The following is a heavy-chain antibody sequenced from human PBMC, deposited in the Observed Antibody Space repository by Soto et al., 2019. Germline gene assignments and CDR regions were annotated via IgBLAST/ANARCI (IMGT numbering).Heavy chain of an antibody. CDR3: AEQYCSGGSCYYYGMDV. V-gene: IGHV5-10-1*01. CDR2: IDPSDSYT. CDR1: GYSFTNYW. Sequence: LGESLKISCKGSGYSFTNYWIGWVRQMPGKGLEWMGRIDPSDSYTNYSPSFQGHVTISADKSISTAYLQWSSLKASDTAMYYCAEQYCSGGSCYYYGMDVWGQGTTVTRLL. J-gene: IGHJ6*02. D-gene: IGHD2-15*01.